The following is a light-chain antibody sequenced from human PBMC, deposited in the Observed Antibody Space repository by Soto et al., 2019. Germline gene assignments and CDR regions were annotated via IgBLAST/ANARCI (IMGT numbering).Light chain of an antibody. CDR2: DAT. Sequence: QSALTQPASVSGSPGQSITISCTGTSSDVGSSNLVSWYQQYPGKAPKLIIYDATKRPSGVSNRFSGSKSGNAASLTITNLQADDEADYHCCSYAGSSAYVLFGGGTKLTVL. CDR3: CSYAGSSAYVL. V-gene: IGLV2-23*01. J-gene: IGLJ3*02. CDR1: SSDVGSSNL.